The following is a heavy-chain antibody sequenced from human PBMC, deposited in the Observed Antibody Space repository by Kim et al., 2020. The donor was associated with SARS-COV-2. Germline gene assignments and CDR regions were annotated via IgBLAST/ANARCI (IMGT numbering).Heavy chain of an antibody. V-gene: IGHV3-30*03. CDR2: ISNDGSSE. J-gene: IGHJ4*02. Sequence: GGSLRLSCAASGFTFSSFGMHWVRQAPGKGLEWVAAISNDGSSEYYGDSVRGRFTISRDNSKNTVYLQMHSLRAEHTAVYYCARGKGITAVEYDFWGQGTLVTVSS. CDR1: GFTFSSFG. CDR3: ARGKGITAVEYDF. D-gene: IGHD6-13*01.